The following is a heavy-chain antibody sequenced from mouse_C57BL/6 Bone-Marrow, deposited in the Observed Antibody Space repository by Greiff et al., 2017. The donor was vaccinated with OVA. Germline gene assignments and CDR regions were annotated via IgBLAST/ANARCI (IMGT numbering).Heavy chain of an antibody. CDR2: ILPGSGST. D-gene: IGHD1-1*01. CDR1: GYTFTGYW. J-gene: IGHJ4*01. Sequence: QVQLKQSGAELLKPGASVKLSCKATGYTFTGYWIEWVKQRPGQGLEWIGEILPGSGSTNYNEKLKGKATFTSDTSSNTAYMQLSSLTTEDSAIDSCARRADGSSSYYAMDYWGQGTSVTVSS. CDR3: ARRADGSSSYYAMDY. V-gene: IGHV1-9*01.